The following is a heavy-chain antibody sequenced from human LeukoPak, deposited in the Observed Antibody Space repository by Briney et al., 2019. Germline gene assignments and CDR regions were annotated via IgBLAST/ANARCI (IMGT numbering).Heavy chain of an antibody. CDR2: ISGSGGST. V-gene: IGHV3-23*01. D-gene: IGHD3-22*01. CDR1: GFTFSSYA. J-gene: IGHJ4*02. CDR3: AKDGSPWYYDSSGYFDY. Sequence: PGGSLRLSCAASGFTFSSYAMSWVRQAPGKGLEWVSAISGSGGSTYYADSVKGRFTISRDNSKNTLYLQMNGLRAEDTAVYYCAKDGSPWYYDSSGYFDYWGQGTLVTVSS.